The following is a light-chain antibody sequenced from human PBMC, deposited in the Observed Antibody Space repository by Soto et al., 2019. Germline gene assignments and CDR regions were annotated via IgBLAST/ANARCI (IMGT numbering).Light chain of an antibody. CDR3: QQYNNWPRAT. CDR1: QSVSSSY. Sequence: DIVLTQSPGTLSFSPGERATLSCRASQSVSSSYLAWYQQKPGQAPRLLIYGASSRATGFPARFSGSGSGTEFNLTISSLQSEDFGVYYCQQYNNWPRATFGGGTKVEIK. V-gene: IGKV3-15*01. CDR2: GAS. J-gene: IGKJ4*01.